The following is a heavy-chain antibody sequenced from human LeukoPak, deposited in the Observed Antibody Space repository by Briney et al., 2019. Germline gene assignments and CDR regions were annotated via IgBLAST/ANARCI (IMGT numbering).Heavy chain of an antibody. V-gene: IGHV6-1*01. Sequence: SQTLSLTCAISGDSVSSNNVGWNWIRQSPSRGLEWLGRTYYSSNWYYDYAVSVKSRIIINPDTSKNQFSLQLSSVTPEDTAVYFCSRGWLQKGFDYWGQGTLVTVSS. J-gene: IGHJ4*02. CDR1: GDSVSSNNVG. CDR3: SRGWLQKGFDY. CDR2: TYYSSNWYY. D-gene: IGHD5-24*01.